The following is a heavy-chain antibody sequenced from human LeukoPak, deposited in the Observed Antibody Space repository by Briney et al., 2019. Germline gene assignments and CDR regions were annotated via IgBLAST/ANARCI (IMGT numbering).Heavy chain of an antibody. Sequence: GASVKVSCKASGYTFTSYGISWVRQAPGQGLEWMGWISAYNGNTNYAQKLQGRVTMTTDTSTSTAYMVLRSLRSDDTAVYYCASYSRDGYNPPFDYWGQGTLVTVSS. D-gene: IGHD5-24*01. J-gene: IGHJ4*02. V-gene: IGHV1-18*01. CDR1: GYTFTSYG. CDR3: ASYSRDGYNPPFDY. CDR2: ISAYNGNT.